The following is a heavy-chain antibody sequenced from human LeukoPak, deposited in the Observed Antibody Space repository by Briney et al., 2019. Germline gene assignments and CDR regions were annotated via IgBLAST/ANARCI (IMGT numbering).Heavy chain of an antibody. CDR1: GFTVSSTY. J-gene: IGHJ4*02. CDR2: IYSGGDT. Sequence: GGSLRLSCAASGFTVSSTYMSWVRQAPGKGLEWVSVIYSGGDTYYADSVKGRFTISRDNSKNTLYLQMNSLRAEDTAVYYCAKGGNWNGLNYFDYWGQGTLVTVSP. CDR3: AKGGNWNGLNYFDY. V-gene: IGHV3-53*01. D-gene: IGHD1-1*01.